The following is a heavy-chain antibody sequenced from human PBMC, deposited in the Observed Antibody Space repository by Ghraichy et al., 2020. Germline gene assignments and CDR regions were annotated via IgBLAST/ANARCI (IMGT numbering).Heavy chain of an antibody. CDR1: GYTFTGYY. V-gene: IGHV1-2*02. Sequence: ASVKVSCKASGYTFTGYYMHWVRQAPGQGLEWMGWINPNSGGTNYAQKFQGRVTMTRDTSISTAYMELSRLRSDDTAVYYCAREVYSDWFGASTTSYGMDVWGQGTTVTVSS. J-gene: IGHJ6*02. CDR2: INPNSGGT. CDR3: AREVYSDWFGASTTSYGMDV. D-gene: IGHD3-10*01.